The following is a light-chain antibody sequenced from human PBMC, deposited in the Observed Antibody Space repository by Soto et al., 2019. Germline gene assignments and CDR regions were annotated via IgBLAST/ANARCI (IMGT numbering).Light chain of an antibody. CDR3: SSYTSSNSVV. CDR2: EVT. CDR1: SSYVGGFNY. V-gene: IGLV2-14*01. Sequence: QSALTQPASVSGSPGQSITISCTATSSYVGGFNYVSWYQQHPGRAPKLLIYEVTNRPSGVSDRFSGSKSGNTASLIISGLQAEDEADYYCSSYTSSNSVVFGGGTKLTVL. J-gene: IGLJ2*01.